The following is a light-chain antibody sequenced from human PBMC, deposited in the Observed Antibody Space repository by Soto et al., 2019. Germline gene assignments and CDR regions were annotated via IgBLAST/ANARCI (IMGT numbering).Light chain of an antibody. CDR3: QQYGSPPWT. V-gene: IGKV3-20*01. Sequence: TLSLSPGERATLSCRASQSVSSSYLAWYQQKPGQAPRLLIYGASSRATGIPDRFSGSGSGTDFTLTISRLEPEDFAVYYCQQYGSPPWTFGQGTKVDIK. CDR1: QSVSSSY. J-gene: IGKJ1*01. CDR2: GAS.